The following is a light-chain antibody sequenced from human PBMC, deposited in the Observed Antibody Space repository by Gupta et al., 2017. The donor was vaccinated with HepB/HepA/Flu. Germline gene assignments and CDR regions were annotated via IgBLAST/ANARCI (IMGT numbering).Light chain of an antibody. Sequence: QSVLTQPPSVSGAPGQRVTISCPGSSSNIGAGYDVHWYQQLPGTAPKLLIYGNSNRPAGGPDRFSGSKSGTSASLAITGLQAEDEADDYCQSYDSSMSGYVVFGGGTKLTVL. CDR1: SSNIGAGYD. CDR3: QSYDSSMSGYVV. CDR2: GNS. V-gene: IGLV1-40*01. J-gene: IGLJ2*01.